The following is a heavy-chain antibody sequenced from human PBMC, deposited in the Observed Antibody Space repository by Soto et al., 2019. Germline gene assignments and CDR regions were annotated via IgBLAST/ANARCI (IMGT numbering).Heavy chain of an antibody. CDR3: ARRSSIVGASSDAFDI. D-gene: IGHD1-26*01. V-gene: IGHV4-39*01. CDR1: GGSISSSSYY. Sequence: QLQLQESGPGLVKPSETLSLTCTVSGGSISSSSYYWGWIRQPPGKGLEWIGSIYYSGSTYYNPSLKSRVTISVDTSKNQFSLKLSSVTAADTAVYYCARRSSIVGASSDAFDIWGQGTMVTVSS. CDR2: IYYSGST. J-gene: IGHJ3*02.